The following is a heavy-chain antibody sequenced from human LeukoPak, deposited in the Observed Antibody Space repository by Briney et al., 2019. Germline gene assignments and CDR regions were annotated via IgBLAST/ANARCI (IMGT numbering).Heavy chain of an antibody. CDR3: ARNPNYYDSSGYYYGDY. D-gene: IGHD3-22*01. J-gene: IGHJ4*02. CDR2: ISYDGSNK. Sequence: GGSLRLSCAASGFTFSSYGMHWVRQAPGKGLEWVAVISYDGSNKYYADSVKGRFTISRDNSKNTLYLQMNSLRAEDTAVYYCARNPNYYDSSGYYYGDYWGQGTLVTVSS. V-gene: IGHV3-30*19. CDR1: GFTFSSYG.